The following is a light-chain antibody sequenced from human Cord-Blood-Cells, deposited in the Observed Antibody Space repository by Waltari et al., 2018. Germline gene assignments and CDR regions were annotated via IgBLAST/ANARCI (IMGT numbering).Light chain of an antibody. CDR2: GNS. Sequence: QSVLTQPPSVSGAPGQRVTISCTGSSSNIGAGYDVHWYQQLPGTAPKLLIYGNSNRPSGVPDRFSGSKSGTSASLAITGLQAEDEADYDYQSYDSSLSGYVFGTGTKVTVL. CDR3: QSYDSSLSGYV. CDR1: SSNIGAGYD. J-gene: IGLJ1*01. V-gene: IGLV1-40*01.